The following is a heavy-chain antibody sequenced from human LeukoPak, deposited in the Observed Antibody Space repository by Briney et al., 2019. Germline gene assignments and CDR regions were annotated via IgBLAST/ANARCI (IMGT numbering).Heavy chain of an antibody. D-gene: IGHD3-3*01. CDR3: ARDRVEIFGDY. J-gene: IGHJ4*02. Sequence: SVKVSCTASGGTFSSYAISWVRQAPGQGLEWMGRIIPILGIANYAQKFQGRVTITADKSTSTAYMELSSLRSEDTAVYYCARDRVEIFGDYWGQGTLVTVSS. CDR2: IIPILGIA. V-gene: IGHV1-69*04. CDR1: GGTFSSYA.